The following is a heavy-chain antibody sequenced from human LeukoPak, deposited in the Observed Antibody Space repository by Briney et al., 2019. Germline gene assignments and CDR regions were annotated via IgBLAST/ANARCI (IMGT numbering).Heavy chain of an antibody. CDR3: ARGASGYEGC. V-gene: IGHV3-66*01. J-gene: IGHJ4*02. CDR2: IYSGGST. Sequence: PGGSLRLSCAVSGFTVSSNYMSWVRQAPGKGLEWVSVIYSGGSTYYADSVKGRFTIPRDNSKNTLYLQMNSLRAEDTAVYYCARGASGYEGCWGQGTLVTVSS. CDR1: GFTVSSNY. D-gene: IGHD5-12*01.